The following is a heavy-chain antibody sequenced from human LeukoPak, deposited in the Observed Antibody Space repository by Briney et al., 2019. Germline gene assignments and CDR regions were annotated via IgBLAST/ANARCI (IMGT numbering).Heavy chain of an antibody. CDR2: IYYSGST. Sequence: PSETLSLTCTVSGGSISSSSYYWGWIRQPPGKGLEWIGSIYYSGSTYYNPSLKSRVTISVDTSKDQFSLKLSSVTAADTAVYYCARGFFGVVTQFDYWGQGTLVTVSS. J-gene: IGHJ4*02. CDR1: GGSISSSSYY. V-gene: IGHV4-39*07. D-gene: IGHD3-3*01. CDR3: ARGFFGVVTQFDY.